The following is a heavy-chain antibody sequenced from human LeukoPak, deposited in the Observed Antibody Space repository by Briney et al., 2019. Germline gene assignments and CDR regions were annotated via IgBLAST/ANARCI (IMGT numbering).Heavy chain of an antibody. Sequence: PGGSLRLSCAASGFTFSSYGMHWVRQAPGKGLEWVAFIRYDGSNKYYADSVKGRFTISRDNAKNSLYLQMNSLRSEDTALYYCAKDTRAIVGGIHNSFDVWGQGTMVTVSS. D-gene: IGHD1-26*01. CDR1: GFTFSSYG. CDR3: AKDTRAIVGGIHNSFDV. CDR2: IRYDGSNK. V-gene: IGHV3-30*02. J-gene: IGHJ3*01.